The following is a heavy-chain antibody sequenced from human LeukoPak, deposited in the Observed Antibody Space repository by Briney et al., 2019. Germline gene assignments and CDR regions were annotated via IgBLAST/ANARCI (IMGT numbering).Heavy chain of an antibody. V-gene: IGHV1-8*01. D-gene: IGHD5-24*01. CDR1: GYTFTSYD. CDR2: MNPNSGNT. J-gene: IGHJ4*02. CDR3: ARDIGDGYNHKGVFDY. Sequence: GASVKVSCKASGYTFTSYDINWVRQATGQGLEWMGWMNPNSGNTGYAQKFQGRVTMTRNTSISTAYMELSSLRSEDTAVYYCARDIGDGYNHKGVFDYWGQGTLVTVSS.